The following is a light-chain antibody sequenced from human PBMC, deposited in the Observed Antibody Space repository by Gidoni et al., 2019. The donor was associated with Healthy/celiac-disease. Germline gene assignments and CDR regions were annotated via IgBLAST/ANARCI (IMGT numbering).Light chain of an antibody. CDR1: QGISSY. CDR2: AAS. V-gene: IGKV1-9*01. CDR3: QQLNSYPRT. Sequence: DIQLTQSPSFLSASVGDRVTITCRASQGISSYLAWNQQKLGKAPKLLIYAASTLQSGVPSRFSGSGSGTEFTLTISSLQPEDFATYYCQQLNSYPRTFGPGTKVDIK. J-gene: IGKJ3*01.